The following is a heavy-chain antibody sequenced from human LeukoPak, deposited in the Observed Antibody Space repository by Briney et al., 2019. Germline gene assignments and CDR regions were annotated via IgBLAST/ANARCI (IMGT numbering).Heavy chain of an antibody. V-gene: IGHV4-31*03. CDR1: GGSISSGDYY. CDR3: ATSPFSSWYRTPFDY. CDR2: IYYSGST. D-gene: IGHD6-13*01. Sequence: PSQALSLTCTVSGGSISSGDYYWSWIRQHPGKGLEWIGYIYYSGSTYYNPSLKSRVTISVDTSKNQFSLKLSSVTAADTAVYYCATSPFSSWYRTPFDYWGQGTLVTVSS. J-gene: IGHJ4*02.